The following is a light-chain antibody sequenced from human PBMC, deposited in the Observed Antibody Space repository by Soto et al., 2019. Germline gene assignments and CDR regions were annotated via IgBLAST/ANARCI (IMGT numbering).Light chain of an antibody. J-gene: IGKJ4*01. CDR1: QGITSW. CDR2: AAS. CDR3: QQAATFPLI. Sequence: DIQMTQSPSSVSAFVGDSVTITCRASQGITSWLAWYQQKPGKAPELLIYAASSLQSGVPSRFSGSGAGTDFTLTISSLQPEDSATYYCQQAATFPLIFGGGTKVEIK. V-gene: IGKV1-12*01.